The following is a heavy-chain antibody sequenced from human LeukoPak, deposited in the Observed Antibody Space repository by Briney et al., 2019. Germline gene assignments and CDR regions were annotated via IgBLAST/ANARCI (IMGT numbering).Heavy chain of an antibody. V-gene: IGHV1-2*02. CDR3: ARDGGSANFNWFDP. D-gene: IGHD1-26*01. Sequence: ASVKVSCKASGYTFTSYGISWVRQAPGQGLEWMGCINPNSGGTNYAQKFHGRVTMTRDTSISTAYMELSRLRSDDTAVYYCARDGGSANFNWFDPWGQGTLVTVSS. J-gene: IGHJ5*02. CDR2: INPNSGGT. CDR1: GYTFTSYG.